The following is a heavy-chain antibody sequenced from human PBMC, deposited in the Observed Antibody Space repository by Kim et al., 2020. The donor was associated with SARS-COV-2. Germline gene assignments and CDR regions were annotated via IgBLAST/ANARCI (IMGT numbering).Heavy chain of an antibody. Sequence: GGSLRLSCVASGFMFSTYWMTWVRQAPGKGLEWVANIKQDESEKYYVDSVKGRFTISRDNARNSLYLQMNSLRAEDTAVYFCVGGNSHDYWGHGTLVTVSS. CDR3: VGGNSHDY. V-gene: IGHV3-7*03. D-gene: IGHD1-1*01. J-gene: IGHJ4*01. CDR2: IKQDESEK. CDR1: GFMFSTYW.